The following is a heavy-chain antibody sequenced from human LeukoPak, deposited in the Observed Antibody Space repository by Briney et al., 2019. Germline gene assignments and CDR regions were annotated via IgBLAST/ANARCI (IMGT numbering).Heavy chain of an antibody. CDR1: GFTVSYNY. CDR2: ISSGGSA. J-gene: IGHJ4*02. Sequence: PGGSLRLSCAASGFTVSYNYMNWVRQAPGKGLEWVSVISSGGSAYYADSVKGRFTISRDNSKNTLYLEMNSLRAEDTAVYYCARGLVVHERIFADWGQGTLVTVSS. D-gene: IGHD2-2*01. CDR3: ARGLVVHERIFAD. V-gene: IGHV3-66*01.